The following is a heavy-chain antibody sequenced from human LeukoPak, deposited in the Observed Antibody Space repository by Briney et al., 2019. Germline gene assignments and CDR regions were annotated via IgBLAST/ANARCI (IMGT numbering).Heavy chain of an antibody. J-gene: IGHJ6*02. CDR1: GFTFSSYG. CDR2: TWYDGSNK. Sequence: PGRSLRLSCAASGFTFSSYGMHWVRQAPGKGLEWVAVTWYDGSNKYYADSVKGRFTISRDNSKNTLYLQMNSLRAEDTAVYYCAREDIVVVPAAIVGYYGMDVWGQGTTVPVSS. D-gene: IGHD2-2*02. V-gene: IGHV3-33*01. CDR3: AREDIVVVPAAIVGYYGMDV.